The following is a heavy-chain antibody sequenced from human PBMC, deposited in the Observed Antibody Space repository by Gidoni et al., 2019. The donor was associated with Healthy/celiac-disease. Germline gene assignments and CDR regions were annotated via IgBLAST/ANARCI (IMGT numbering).Heavy chain of an antibody. CDR2: INHSGTT. D-gene: IGHD2-2*01. V-gene: IGHV4-34*01. CDR1: GGSFSGYY. CDR3: ARGRRRYCSSSSYYQNVPYYYYYMDV. J-gene: IGHJ6*03. Sequence: QVQLQPWGAGLLTPSETLSLTCAVHGGSFSGYYWSWIRQPPGKGLAWIGEINHSGTTNYNPSLKRRAITAVDTTKKQFSKKLSVATAEDTVLYYGARGRRRYCSSSSYYQNVPYYYYYMDVWGKGTTVTVSS.